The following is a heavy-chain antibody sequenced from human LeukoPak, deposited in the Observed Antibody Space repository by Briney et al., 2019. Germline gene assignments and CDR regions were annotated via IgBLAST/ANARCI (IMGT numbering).Heavy chain of an antibody. CDR1: GFTFGDFA. J-gene: IGHJ4*02. CDR2: VKTKVYGGTT. Sequence: GGSLRLSCTASGFTFGDFAMNWVCQAPGKGLEWVGFVKTKVYGGTTEYAASVKGRFTISRDDSKAIAYLQMNSLKTEDTAVYYCTRDHRDDWNPGYYFDYWGQGTLVTVSS. CDR3: TRDHRDDWNPGYYFDY. V-gene: IGHV3-49*04. D-gene: IGHD1-1*01.